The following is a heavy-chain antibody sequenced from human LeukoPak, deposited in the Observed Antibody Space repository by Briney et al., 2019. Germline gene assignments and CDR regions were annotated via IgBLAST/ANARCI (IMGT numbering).Heavy chain of an antibody. J-gene: IGHJ3*02. Sequence: SETLSLTCTVSGDSISSSSYCWDWIRQPPGKGLGWIGNIYNSANTHYTPSLKTRITMSVDTSKNQFSLKLNSVTAADTGIYYCARHSRSGYIGYENAFDIWGQGTMVTVSS. CDR3: ARHSRSGYIGYENAFDI. D-gene: IGHD5-12*01. CDR2: IYNSANT. V-gene: IGHV4-39*01. CDR1: GDSISSSSYC.